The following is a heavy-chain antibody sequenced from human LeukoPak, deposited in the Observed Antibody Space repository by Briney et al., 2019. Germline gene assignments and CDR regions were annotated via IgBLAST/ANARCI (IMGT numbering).Heavy chain of an antibody. J-gene: IGHJ6*02. CDR3: ARRYNDFWSGYYLWYYGMDV. CDR1: GFTFSDYY. V-gene: IGHV3-11*01. Sequence: PGGSLRLSCAASGFTFSDYYMSWIRQAPGKGLEWVSYISSSGSTIYYADSVKGRFTISRGNAKNSLYLQMNSLRAEDTAVYYCARRYNDFWSGYYLWYYGMDVWGQGTTVTVSS. CDR2: ISSSGSTI. D-gene: IGHD3-3*01.